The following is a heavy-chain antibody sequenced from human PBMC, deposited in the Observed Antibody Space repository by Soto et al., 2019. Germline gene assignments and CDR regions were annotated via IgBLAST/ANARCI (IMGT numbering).Heavy chain of an antibody. J-gene: IGHJ4*02. CDR1: GFTFSSYA. V-gene: IGHV3-23*01. CDR3: ATRSSSSTFDY. CDR2: ISGSDDST. D-gene: IGHD6-6*01. Sequence: EVQLLESGGGLVQPGESLRLSCVASGFTFSSYAMSWVRQAPGKGLEWVSVISGSDDSTYYADSVKGRFTISRDNSKNTLYLQMNSLRAEDTAVYYCATRSSSSTFDYWGQGTLVTVSS.